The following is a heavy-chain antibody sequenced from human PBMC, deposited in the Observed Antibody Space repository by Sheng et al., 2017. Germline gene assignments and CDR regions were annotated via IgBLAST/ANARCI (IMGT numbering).Heavy chain of an antibody. CDR3: ARVRCSSTSCWFDY. D-gene: IGHD2-2*01. Sequence: EVQLVESGGGLVQPWGVPSRLSCAASGFTFSSYWMSWVRQAPGKGLEWVANIKQDGSEKYYVDSVKGRFTISRDNAKNSLYLQMNSLRAEDTAVYYCARVRCSSTSCWFDYWGQGTLVTVSS. CDR2: IKQDGSEK. CDR1: GFTFSSYW. V-gene: IGHV3-7*01. J-gene: IGHJ4*02.